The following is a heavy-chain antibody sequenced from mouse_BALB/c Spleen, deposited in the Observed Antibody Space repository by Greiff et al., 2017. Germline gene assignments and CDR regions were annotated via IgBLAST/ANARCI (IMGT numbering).Heavy chain of an antibody. CDR2: IWSGGST. V-gene: IGHV2-2*02. CDR1: GFSLTSYG. D-gene: IGHD1-1*01. CDR3: ARRSSSPYAMDY. Sequence: QVQLQQSGPGLVQPSQSLSITCTVSGFSLTSYGVHWVRQSPGKGLEWLGVIWSGGSTDYNAAFISRLSISKDNSKSQVFFKMNSLQANDAAIDYCARRSSSPYAMDYWGQGTSVTVSA. J-gene: IGHJ4*01.